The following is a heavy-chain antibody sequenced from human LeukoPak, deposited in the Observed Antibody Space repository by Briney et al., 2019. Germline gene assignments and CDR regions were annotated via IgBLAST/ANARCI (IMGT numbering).Heavy chain of an antibody. CDR3: ARTGAYCGGDCKANFDP. CDR1: GFAFSTYG. V-gene: IGHV3-30*02. Sequence: GGSLRLSCAASGFAFSTYGMHWVRQAPGKGLEWVAFIRYDGSDTYYADSVKGRFTISRDNSKNTLYLLMSTLRTEDTAIYHCARTGAYCGGDCKANFDPWGQGTMVTVSS. D-gene: IGHD2-21*01. J-gene: IGHJ5*02. CDR2: IRYDGSDT.